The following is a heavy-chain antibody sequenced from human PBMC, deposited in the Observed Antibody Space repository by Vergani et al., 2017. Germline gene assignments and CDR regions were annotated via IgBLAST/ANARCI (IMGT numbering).Heavy chain of an antibody. CDR3: AGEMATTHEVGTDWFDP. V-gene: IGHV4-4*02. CDR2: IYHSGST. CDR1: GGSISSSNW. D-gene: IGHD5-24*01. J-gene: IGHJ5*02. Sequence: QVQLQESGPGLVKPSGTLSLTCAVSGGSISSSNWWSWVRQPPGKGLEWIGEIYHSGSTNYNPSLKSRVTISVDKSKNQFSLKLSSVTAADTAVYYCAGEMATTHEVGTDWFDPWGQGTLVTVSS.